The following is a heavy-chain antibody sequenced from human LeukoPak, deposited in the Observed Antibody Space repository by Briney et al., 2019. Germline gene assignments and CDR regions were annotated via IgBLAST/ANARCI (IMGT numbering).Heavy chain of an antibody. CDR1: GGSISSYY. CDR2: IYTSGST. J-gene: IGHJ4*02. Sequence: SETLSLTCTVSGGSISSYYWSWIRQPAGKGLEWIGRIYTSGSTNYNPSLKGRVTMSVDTSKNQFSLKLSSVTAADTAVYYCARGNDFWSGYYNGYFDYWGQGTLVTVSS. D-gene: IGHD3-3*01. CDR3: ARGNDFWSGYYNGYFDY. V-gene: IGHV4-4*07.